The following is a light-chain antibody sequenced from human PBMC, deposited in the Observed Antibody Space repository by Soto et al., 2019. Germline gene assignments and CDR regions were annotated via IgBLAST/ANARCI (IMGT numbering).Light chain of an antibody. Sequence: EIVMTQSPVTLSVSPGDRATLSCRASQNINTKLAWYQQMPGQAPRLLIHGASTRATGIPARFSGSGSGTEFTLTISSLQSEDFAVYYCQQYNNWPPLTFGGGTKVDIK. CDR1: QNINTK. V-gene: IGKV3-15*01. J-gene: IGKJ4*01. CDR2: GAS. CDR3: QQYNNWPPLT.